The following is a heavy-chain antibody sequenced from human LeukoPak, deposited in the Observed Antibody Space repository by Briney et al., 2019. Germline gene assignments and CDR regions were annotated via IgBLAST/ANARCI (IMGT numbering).Heavy chain of an antibody. CDR2: IRYDGSNK. D-gene: IGHD3-10*01. CDR1: GFTFSSYG. V-gene: IGHV3-30*02. Sequence: GGSLRLSCAASGFTFSSYGMHWVRQAPGKGLEWVAFIRYDGSNKYYADSVKGRFTISRDNSKNTLYLQMNSLRAEDTAVYYCAKGSITMVRGVIYYYYMDVWGKGTTVTVSS. J-gene: IGHJ6*03. CDR3: AKGSITMVRGVIYYYYMDV.